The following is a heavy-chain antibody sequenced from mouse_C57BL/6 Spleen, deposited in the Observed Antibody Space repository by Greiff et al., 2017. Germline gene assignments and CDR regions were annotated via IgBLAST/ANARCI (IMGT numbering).Heavy chain of an antibody. D-gene: IGHD1-1*01. CDR2: VNPNSGGT. CDR3: AREEAVVAPDFAY. CDR1: GYTFTSYW. J-gene: IGHJ3*01. Sequence: QVQLQQPGAELVKPGASVKLSCKASGYTFTSYWMHWVKQRPGRGLEWIGRVNPNSGGTTYNEKFRSKATLTVDKPSSTAYMQHSSLTSEDSAVYYCAREEAVVAPDFAYWGKGTLVTVSA. V-gene: IGHV1-72*01.